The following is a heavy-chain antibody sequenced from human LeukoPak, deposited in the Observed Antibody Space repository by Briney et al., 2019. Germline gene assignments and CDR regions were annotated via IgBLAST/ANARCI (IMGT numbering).Heavy chain of an antibody. CDR2: INPNSGGT. CDR3: ARDRHYCGGDCYYYYYYYMDV. D-gene: IGHD2-21*01. CDR1: GYTFTGYY. Sequence: ASVKVSCKASGYTFTGYYMHWVRQAPGQGLEWMGWINPNSGGTNYAQKFQGRVTMTRDTSISTAYMELSRLRSDDTAVYYCARDRHYCGGDCYYYYYYYMDVWGKGTTVTVSS. J-gene: IGHJ6*03. V-gene: IGHV1-2*02.